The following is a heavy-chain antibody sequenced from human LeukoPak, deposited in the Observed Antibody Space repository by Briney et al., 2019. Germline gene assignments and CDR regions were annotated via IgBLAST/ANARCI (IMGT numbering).Heavy chain of an antibody. CDR2: ISWNSGSI. CDR3: AKDIAAYSSSQTFDY. V-gene: IGHV3-9*03. Sequence: PGRSLRLSCAAYGFTFDDYATHWVRQAPGDGLEWVSGISWNSGSIGYADSVKGRLTISRDNAKNSLYLRVNSVRAEYMALTSCAKDIAAYSSSQTFDYCGQGTLVTVSS. J-gene: IGHJ4*02. D-gene: IGHD6-6*01. CDR1: GFTFDDYA.